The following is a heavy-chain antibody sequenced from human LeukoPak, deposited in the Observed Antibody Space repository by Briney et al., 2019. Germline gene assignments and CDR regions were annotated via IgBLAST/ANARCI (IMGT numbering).Heavy chain of an antibody. V-gene: IGHV3-53*01. J-gene: IGHJ6*02. CDR2: IYSAGST. CDR3: ARHTAYYHYGMDV. CDR1: GFTVSTNY. Sequence: GGSLRLSCAASGFTVSTNYMSWVRQAPGKGLEWVSVIYSAGSTYYADSMKGRFTISRDTSKNTLYLQMNSLRAEDTAVYYCARHTAYYHYGMDVWGQGTTVTVSS.